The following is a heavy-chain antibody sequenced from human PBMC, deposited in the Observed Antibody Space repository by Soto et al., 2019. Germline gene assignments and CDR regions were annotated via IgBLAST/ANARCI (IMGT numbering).Heavy chain of an antibody. CDR3: ARSRSFKGRDDTTVPSLY. Sequence: GASVKVSCKASGYTFTSYAMHWVRQAPGQRLEWMGWINAGNGNTKYSQKFQGRVTITRDTSASTAYMELSSLRSEDTAVYYCARSRSFKGRDDTTVPSLYWGQGTLVTVSS. CDR2: INAGNGNT. J-gene: IGHJ4*02. CDR1: GYTFTSYA. D-gene: IGHD3-10*01. V-gene: IGHV1-3*01.